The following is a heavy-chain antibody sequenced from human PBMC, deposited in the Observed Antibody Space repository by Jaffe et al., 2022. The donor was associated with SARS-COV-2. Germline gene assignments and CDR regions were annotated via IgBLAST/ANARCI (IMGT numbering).Heavy chain of an antibody. V-gene: IGHV3-30*18. CDR3: AKDLPYGDYEHYYGMDV. CDR2: ISYDGSNK. Sequence: QVQLVESGGGVVQPGRSLRLSCAASGFTFSSYGMHWVRQAPGKGLEWVAVISYDGSNKYYADSVKGRFTISRDNSKNTLYLQMNSLRAEDTAVYYCAKDLPYGDYEHYYGMDVWGQGTTVTVSS. D-gene: IGHD4-17*01. CDR1: GFTFSSYG. J-gene: IGHJ6*02.